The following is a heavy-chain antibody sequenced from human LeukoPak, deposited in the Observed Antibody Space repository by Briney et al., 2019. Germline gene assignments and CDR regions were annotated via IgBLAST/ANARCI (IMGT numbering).Heavy chain of an antibody. J-gene: IGHJ4*02. CDR1: GFTFSDYY. V-gene: IGHV3-11*04. CDR2: ISSSGSST. D-gene: IGHD5-18*01. Sequence: PGGSLRLSCAASGFTFSDYYMSWIRQAPGKGLEWVSYISSSGSSTFYADSVKGRFTISRDNGKNSLYLQMNSLRAEDTAVYYCASRYSPFDFWGQGTLVTVSS. CDR3: ASRYSPFDF.